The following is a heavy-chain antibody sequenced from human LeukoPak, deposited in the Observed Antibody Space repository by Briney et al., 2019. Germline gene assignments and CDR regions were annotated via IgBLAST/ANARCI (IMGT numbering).Heavy chain of an antibody. CDR3: ARDLGQYYDTSDNWFDP. Sequence: GRSLRLSCAASGFTFSNYWMHWVRQAPGKGLVWVSRINSDGINTSYADSVKGRFTISRDNAKNTLNLQMNSLRAEDTAVYYCARDLGQYYDTSDNWFDPWGQGTLVTVSS. V-gene: IGHV3-74*01. CDR1: GFTFSNYW. CDR2: INSDGINT. J-gene: IGHJ5*02. D-gene: IGHD3-22*01.